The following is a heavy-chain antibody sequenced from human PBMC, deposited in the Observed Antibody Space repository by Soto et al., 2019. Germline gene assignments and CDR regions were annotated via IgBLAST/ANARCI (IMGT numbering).Heavy chain of an antibody. J-gene: IGHJ6*02. D-gene: IGHD2-2*01. Sequence: GSLRLSCAASGFTFSSYAMHWVRQAPGKGLEWVAVISYDGSNKYYADSVKGRFTISRDNSKNTLYLQMNSLRAEDTAVYYCARDIVVVPAAMAGYYYYYGMDVWGQGTTVTVSS. CDR3: ARDIVVVPAAMAGYYYYYGMDV. CDR2: ISYDGSNK. V-gene: IGHV3-30-3*01. CDR1: GFTFSSYA.